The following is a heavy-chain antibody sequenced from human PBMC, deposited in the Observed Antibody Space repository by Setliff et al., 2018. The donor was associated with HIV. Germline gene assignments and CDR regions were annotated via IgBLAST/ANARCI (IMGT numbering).Heavy chain of an antibody. CDR3: ARDPPGNPWFFDY. Sequence: ASVKVSCKASGGTFSRYAIAWVRQAPGQGLEWVGWVSGYNGDTNYAQNLRGRVTVTTDTSTTTAYMELRSLTSDDTAMYYCARDPPGNPWFFDYWGPGTLVTVSS. CDR1: GGTFSRYA. J-gene: IGHJ4*02. V-gene: IGHV1-18*01. CDR2: VSGYNGDT. D-gene: IGHD3-22*01.